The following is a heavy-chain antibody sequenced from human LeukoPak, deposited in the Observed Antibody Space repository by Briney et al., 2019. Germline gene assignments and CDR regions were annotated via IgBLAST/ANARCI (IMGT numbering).Heavy chain of an antibody. V-gene: IGHV4-4*07. Sequence: SETLSLTCSVSGSSFRGYYWGWIRQPAGKGLEWIGRIYSSGSTNYNPSLKSRVSMSIDTSKNQFSLKLNSVTAADTAVYYCARDQYFDFWSSTATPYYFDSWGQGTLVTVSS. CDR3: ARDQYFDFWSSTATPYYFDS. CDR2: IYSSGST. CDR1: GSSFRGYY. J-gene: IGHJ4*02. D-gene: IGHD3-3*01.